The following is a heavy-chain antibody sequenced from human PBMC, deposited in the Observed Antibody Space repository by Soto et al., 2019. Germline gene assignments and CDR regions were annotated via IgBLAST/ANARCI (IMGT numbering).Heavy chain of an antibody. CDR1: GYTLSEFS. D-gene: IGHD1-1*01. CDR3: VRVRRQGGTWYKSYCMGV. V-gene: IGHV1-24*01. CDR2: FDPEDGKR. J-gene: IGHJ6*02. Sequence: QVHLTQSGAEVKKPGASVRVSCKVSGYTLSEFSTHWVRQAPGKGLEWMGGFDPEDGKRTSAQKFQGRLTLTEDTSAERAYMELRSLILEDTVVYYCVRVRRQGGTWYKSYCMGVWGQGTTVTGSS.